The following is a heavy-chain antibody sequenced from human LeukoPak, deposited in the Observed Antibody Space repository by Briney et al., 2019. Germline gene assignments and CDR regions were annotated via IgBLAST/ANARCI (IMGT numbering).Heavy chain of an antibody. CDR1: GYTFTSYG. CDR2: ISAYNGNT. Sequence: ASVKVSCKASGYTFTSYGISWMRQAPGQGLEWMGWISAYNGNTNYAQKFQGRVTMTRDTSISTAYMELSRLRSDDTAVYYCAGYDSSGYYGEFDPWGQGTLVTVSS. CDR3: AGYDSSGYYGEFDP. D-gene: IGHD3-22*01. J-gene: IGHJ5*02. V-gene: IGHV1-18*01.